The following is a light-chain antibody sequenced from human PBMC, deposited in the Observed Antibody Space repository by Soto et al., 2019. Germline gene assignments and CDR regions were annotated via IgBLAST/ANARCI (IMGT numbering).Light chain of an antibody. CDR3: SSYTSDTSPYV. J-gene: IGLJ1*01. Sequence: QSALTQPRSVSGSPGQSVTISCTGTSSDVGGYNYVSWYHQYPGKAPKLIIYDVTKRPSGVPDRFSGSKSGNTASLTISGLQADDEGDYYCSSYTSDTSPYVFGTGTKLTVL. CDR2: DVT. V-gene: IGLV2-11*01. CDR1: SSDVGGYNY.